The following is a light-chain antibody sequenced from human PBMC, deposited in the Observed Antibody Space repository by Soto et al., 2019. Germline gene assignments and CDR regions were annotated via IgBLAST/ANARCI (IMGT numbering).Light chain of an antibody. Sequence: DIQMTQSPSSVSASVGDRVTITCRASQGVSNWLAWYQQKPGKAPKLLIYAASTLRSGVPSRFRGSGSGTDFTFTISRLQPEDFSTYYCQQANIFPYTFGQGAKLEIK. CDR3: QQANIFPYT. V-gene: IGKV1-12*01. J-gene: IGKJ2*01. CDR1: QGVSNW. CDR2: AAS.